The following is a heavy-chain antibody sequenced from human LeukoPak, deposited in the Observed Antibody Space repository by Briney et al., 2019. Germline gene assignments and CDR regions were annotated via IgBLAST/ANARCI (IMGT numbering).Heavy chain of an antibody. D-gene: IGHD2-2*01. CDR3: ARAGGELGYCSSTSCYLVP. CDR1: GFTFSSYG. CDR2: IRYDGSNQ. J-gene: IGHJ5*02. Sequence: PGGSLRLSCAASGFTFSSYGMHWVRQAPGKGLEWVAFIRYDGSNQYYADSVKGRFTISRDNSKNTLYLQMNSLRAEDTAVYYCARAGGELGYCSSTSCYLVPWGQGTLVTVSS. V-gene: IGHV3-30*02.